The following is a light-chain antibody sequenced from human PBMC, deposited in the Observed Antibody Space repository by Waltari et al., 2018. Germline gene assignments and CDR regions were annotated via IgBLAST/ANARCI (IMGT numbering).Light chain of an antibody. V-gene: IGKV1-16*02. J-gene: IGKJ4*01. CDR1: QDISNY. Sequence: DIQMTQSPSSLSASVGDSVTLTCRASQDISNYLAWFQQKPGKAPESLIYTASTLRGGVPSKFSGSGFGTDFSLSISNLQPEDSATYYCQQYYSYPLTFGGGTKVEIK. CDR2: TAS. CDR3: QQYYSYPLT.